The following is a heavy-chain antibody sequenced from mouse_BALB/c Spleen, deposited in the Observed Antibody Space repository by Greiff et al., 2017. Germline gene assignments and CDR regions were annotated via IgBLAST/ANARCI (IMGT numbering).Heavy chain of an antibody. V-gene: IGHV5-6*01. CDR1: GFTFSSYG. CDR2: ISSGGSYT. J-gene: IGHJ3*01. CDR3: AGGGFAY. Sequence: EVKVVESGGDLVKPGGSLKLSCAASGFTFSSYGMSWVRQTPDKRLEWVATISSGGSYTYYPDSVKGRFTISRDNAKNTLYLQMSSLKSEDTAVYYCAGGGFAYWGQGTLVTVSA.